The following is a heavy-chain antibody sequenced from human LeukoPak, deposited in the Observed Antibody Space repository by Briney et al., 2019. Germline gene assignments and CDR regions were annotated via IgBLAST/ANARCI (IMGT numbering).Heavy chain of an antibody. CDR1: GGSIRGYY. CDR2: INHSGST. CDR3: ARGPPFQYSSSWHTSYYYYYMDV. V-gene: IGHV4-34*01. J-gene: IGHJ6*03. Sequence: SETLSLSCAVYGGSIRGYYWSWIRQPRGKGLEWIGEINHSGSTNYNPSLKSRVTISVDTSKNQFSLKLSSVTAADTAVYYCARGPPFQYSSSWHTSYYYYYMDVWGKGTTVTVSS. D-gene: IGHD6-13*01.